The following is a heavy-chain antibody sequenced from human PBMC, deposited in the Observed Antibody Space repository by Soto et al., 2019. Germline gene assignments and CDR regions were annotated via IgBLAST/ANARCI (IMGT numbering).Heavy chain of an antibody. CDR1: GFSRSSIGMG. J-gene: IGHJ4*02. CDR3: ACLARGVYVSVRLWAKFDY. CDR2: IYWDDDK. D-gene: IGHD3-16*01. V-gene: IGHV2-5*02. Sequence: QITVKESGLTLVKPTETLTLTCTFSGFSRSSIGMGVGWIRQPPGKALEWLALIYWDDDKRYSPSLSSRLTITQDPTKNAVDLTMTTIDSVDTAPSYCACLARGVYVSVRLWAKFDYWGPGTLVTVSS.